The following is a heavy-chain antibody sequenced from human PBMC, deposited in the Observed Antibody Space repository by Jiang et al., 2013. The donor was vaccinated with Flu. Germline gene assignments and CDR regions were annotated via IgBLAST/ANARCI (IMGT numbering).Heavy chain of an antibody. V-gene: IGHV3-74*01. CDR2: INDDGTST. Sequence: QLVESGGDLVQPGGSLRLSCAASGFAFRNYWMHWVRQAPGKGLVWVARINDDGTSTTYVDSVKGRFTISRDNAENTLYLQMSGLRVEDTAVYYCARGNAPPDFWGQGTLVTVSS. CDR1: GFAFRNYW. J-gene: IGHJ4*02. CDR3: ARGNAPPDF. D-gene: IGHD2-2*01.